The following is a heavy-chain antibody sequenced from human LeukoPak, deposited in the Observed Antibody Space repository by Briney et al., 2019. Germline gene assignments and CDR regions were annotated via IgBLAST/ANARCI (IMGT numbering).Heavy chain of an antibody. CDR2: ISYDGSNE. V-gene: IGHV3-30*04. CDR3: AREIGTGSYYNVYYYGMDV. J-gene: IGHJ6*04. Sequence: LPGGSLRLSCAASGFTFSSYAMHWVRQAPGKGLEWVAVISYDGSNEYYADSVKGRFTISRDNSKNTLYLQMNSLRAEDTAVYYCAREIGTGSYYNVYYYGMDVWGKGTTVTVSS. CDR1: GFTFSSYA. D-gene: IGHD3-10*01.